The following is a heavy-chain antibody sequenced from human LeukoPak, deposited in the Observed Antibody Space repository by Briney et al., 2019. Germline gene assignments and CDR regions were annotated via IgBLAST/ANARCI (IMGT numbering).Heavy chain of an antibody. CDR2: IYHSGST. J-gene: IGHJ4*02. CDR3: GRETIAATGTSVFFDY. V-gene: IGHV4-61*08. CDR1: GASVSSSGYY. D-gene: IGHD6-13*01. Sequence: SETLSLTCTVSGASVSSSGYYWSWIRQPPGKGLEWIGYIYHSGSTNYNPSLKSRVTISVDTSKNQFSLKLTSMAAADTAVYYCGRETIAATGTSVFFDYWGQGTLVTVSS.